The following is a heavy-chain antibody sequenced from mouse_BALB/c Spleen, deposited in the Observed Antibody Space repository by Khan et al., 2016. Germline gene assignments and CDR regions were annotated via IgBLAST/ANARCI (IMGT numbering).Heavy chain of an antibody. CDR3: ARAEYGNCLDY. CDR1: GYTFTDYW. D-gene: IGHD2-10*02. J-gene: IGHJ2*01. Sequence: QVQLKQSGAELVMPGASVKMSCKASGYTFTDYWMHWVKQRPGQGLEWIGAIYTSDSYTSYNLKFKGKATLTVDASSSTAYMQLSSLTSEDSAVYCCARAEYGNCLDYWSQGTTLTVSS. V-gene: IGHV1-69*01. CDR2: IYTSDSYT.